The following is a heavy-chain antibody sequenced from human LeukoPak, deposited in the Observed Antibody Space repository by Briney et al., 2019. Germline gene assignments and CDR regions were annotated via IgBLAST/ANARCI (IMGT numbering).Heavy chain of an antibody. Sequence: PGGSLRLSCAASGFTFSSYAMSWVRQAPGKGLEWVSAISGSASSTYYADSVTGRFTISRDNSNNTLYLQMNSLRAEGTALYYCAKDGRNSPYYFDYWGQGILVTVSS. CDR3: AKDGRNSPYYFDY. CDR1: GFTFSSYA. J-gene: IGHJ4*02. CDR2: ISGSASST. V-gene: IGHV3-23*01. D-gene: IGHD1-14*01.